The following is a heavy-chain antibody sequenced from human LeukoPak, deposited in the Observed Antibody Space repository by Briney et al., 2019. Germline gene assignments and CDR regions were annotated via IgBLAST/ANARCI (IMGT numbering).Heavy chain of an antibody. CDR2: IYHTGNT. Sequence: SETLSLTCTVSGGSISSFYWSWIRQPPGKGLEWIGYIYHTGNTIYNPSLMSRVTISLDTSKNQFSLKLNSVTAADTAVYYCARDSCGGDCYSSYYYGMDVWGQGTTVTVSS. J-gene: IGHJ6*02. CDR3: ARDSCGGDCYSSYYYGMDV. D-gene: IGHD2-21*02. V-gene: IGHV4-59*12. CDR1: GGSISSFY.